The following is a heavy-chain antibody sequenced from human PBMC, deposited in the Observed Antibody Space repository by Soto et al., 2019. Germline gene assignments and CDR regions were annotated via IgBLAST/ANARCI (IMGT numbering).Heavy chain of an antibody. CDR2: ISGSGGST. CDR1: GFTFSSYA. CDR3: AKDRRYSSGWDNFDY. Sequence: GGSLRLSCAASGFTFSSYAMSWVRQAPGKGLEWVSAISGSGGSTYYADSVKGRFTISRDNSKNTLYLQMNSLRAEDTAVYYCAKDRRYSSGWDNFDYWGQGTLVTVSS. V-gene: IGHV3-23*01. J-gene: IGHJ4*02. D-gene: IGHD6-19*01.